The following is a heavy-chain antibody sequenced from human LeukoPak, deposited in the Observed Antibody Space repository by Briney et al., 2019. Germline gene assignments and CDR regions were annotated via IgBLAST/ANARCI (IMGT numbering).Heavy chain of an antibody. CDR2: INSNSGGT. Sequence: ASVKVCCKASGYTFTGYHMHWVRQAPGQGLEWMGWINSNSGGTNYAQKFQGRVTLTRDTSISTAYMELSRLRSDDTAVYYCARRYCSSTSCFYYFDYWGQGTLVTVSS. CDR1: GYTFTGYH. D-gene: IGHD2-2*01. J-gene: IGHJ4*02. V-gene: IGHV1-2*02. CDR3: ARRYCSSTSCFYYFDY.